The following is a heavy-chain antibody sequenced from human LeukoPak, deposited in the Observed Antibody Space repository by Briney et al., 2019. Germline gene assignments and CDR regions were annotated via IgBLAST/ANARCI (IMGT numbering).Heavy chain of an antibody. CDR3: AREGTCSSTSCMGDAFDI. Sequence: PGGSLRLSCAASGFTFSSYGMHWVRQAPGKGLEWVAVISYDGSNKYYADSVKGRFTISRDNSKNTLYPQMNSLRAEDTAVYYCAREGTCSSTSCMGDAFDIWGQGTMVTVSS. CDR2: ISYDGSNK. J-gene: IGHJ3*02. V-gene: IGHV3-30*19. CDR1: GFTFSSYG. D-gene: IGHD2-2*01.